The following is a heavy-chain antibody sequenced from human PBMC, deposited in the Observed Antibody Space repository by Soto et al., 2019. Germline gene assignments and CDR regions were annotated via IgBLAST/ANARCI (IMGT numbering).Heavy chain of an antibody. V-gene: IGHV3-33*01. J-gene: IGHJ6*02. CDR2: IWYDGTNK. D-gene: IGHD6-13*01. Sequence: QVQLVESGGGVVQPGRSLRLSCAASGFTFSSYGMHWVRQAPGKGLEWVAVIWYDGTNKYYADSVKGRFTISRDNSKNTLDLRMISLRAEDTAVYYCARERGAVAGTRYYYGMDVWGQGATVTVSS. CDR1: GFTFSSYG. CDR3: ARERGAVAGTRYYYGMDV.